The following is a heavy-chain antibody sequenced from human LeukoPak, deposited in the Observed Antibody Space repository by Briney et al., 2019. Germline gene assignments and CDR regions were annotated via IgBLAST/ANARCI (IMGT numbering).Heavy chain of an antibody. CDR3: ARGRSGYYNFDY. Sequence: GASVRVSCKASGYTFTSYDINWVRQATGQGLEWMGWMNPNSGNTGYAQKFQGRVTMTRNTSISTAYMELSSLRSEDTAVYYCARGRSGYYNFDYWGQGTLVTVSS. CDR2: MNPNSGNT. J-gene: IGHJ4*02. D-gene: IGHD3-22*01. CDR1: GYTFTSYD. V-gene: IGHV1-8*01.